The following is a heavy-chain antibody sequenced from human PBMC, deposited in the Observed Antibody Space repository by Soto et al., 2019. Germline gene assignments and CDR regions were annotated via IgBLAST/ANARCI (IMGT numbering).Heavy chain of an antibody. J-gene: IGHJ4*02. V-gene: IGHV3-73*01. D-gene: IGHD2-15*01. CDR1: GFTFSGSA. CDR3: TRHEYCSGGSCYTPSDY. Sequence: VQLVESGGGVVQPGRSLRLSCAASGFTFSGSAMHWVRQASGKGLEWVGRIRSKANSYATAYAASVKGRFTISRDDSKNTAYLQMNSLKTEDTAVYYCTRHEYCSGGSCYTPSDYWGQGTLVTVSS. CDR2: IRSKANSYAT.